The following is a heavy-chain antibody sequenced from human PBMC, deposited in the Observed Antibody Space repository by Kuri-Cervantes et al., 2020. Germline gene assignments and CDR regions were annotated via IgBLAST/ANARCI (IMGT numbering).Heavy chain of an antibody. D-gene: IGHD6-13*01. J-gene: IGHJ4*02. Sequence: GESLKISCAASGFTFSSYAMHWVRQAPGKGLEWVAVISYDGSNKYYADSVKGRFTISRDNSKNTLYLQMNSLRVEDTAVYYCAPGSSLYPLFRWGQGTLVTVSS. CDR3: APGSSLYPLFR. V-gene: IGHV3-30*14. CDR1: GFTFSSYA. CDR2: ISYDGSNK.